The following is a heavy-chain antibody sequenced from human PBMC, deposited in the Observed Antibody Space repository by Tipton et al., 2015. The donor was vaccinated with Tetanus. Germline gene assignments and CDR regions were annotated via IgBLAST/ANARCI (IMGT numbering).Heavy chain of an antibody. J-gene: IGHJ5*02. Sequence: SLRLSCAVSGFNFSNYWMHWVRQVPGKGLMWVSRISGDGTGTSYASSVRGRFTIFRNNAKNTVYLQMSGLRAEDTAVYYCARARVVAGTGGFNPWGQGTLVTVSS. CDR1: GFNFSNYW. CDR3: ARARVVAGTGGFNP. CDR2: ISGDGTGT. D-gene: IGHD6-19*01. V-gene: IGHV3-74*01.